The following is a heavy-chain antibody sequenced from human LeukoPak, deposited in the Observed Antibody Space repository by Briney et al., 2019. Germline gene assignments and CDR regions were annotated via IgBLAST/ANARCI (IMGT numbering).Heavy chain of an antibody. V-gene: IGHV3-23*01. CDR2: ISGSGGST. J-gene: IGHJ4*02. CDR1: GFTFSSYA. D-gene: IGHD3-3*01. Sequence: QPGGSLRLXCAASGFTFSSYAMSWVRQAPGKGLEWVSAISGSGGSTYYADSVKGRFTISRDNSKNTLYLQMNSLRAEDTAVYYCAKDRSITIFGVVPYYFDYWGQGTLVTVSS. CDR3: AKDRSITIFGVVPYYFDY.